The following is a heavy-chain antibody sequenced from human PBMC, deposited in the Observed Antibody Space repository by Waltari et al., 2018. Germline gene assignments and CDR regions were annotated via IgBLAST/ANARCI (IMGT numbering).Heavy chain of an antibody. CDR1: GGSISSYH. V-gene: IGHV4-59*01. J-gene: IGHJ4*02. CDR3: ARAPPSTTVVTPDYFDY. Sequence: QVQLQESGPGLVKPSETLSLPCTVSGGSISSYHWSWIRQPPGKGLEWIGYIYYSGSTNYNPSLKSRVTISVDTSKNQFSLKLSSVTAADTAVYYCARAPPSTTVVTPDYFDYWGQGTLVTVSS. CDR2: IYYSGST. D-gene: IGHD4-17*01.